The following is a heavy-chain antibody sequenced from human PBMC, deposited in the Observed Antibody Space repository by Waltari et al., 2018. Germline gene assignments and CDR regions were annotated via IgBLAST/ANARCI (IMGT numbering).Heavy chain of an antibody. J-gene: IGHJ3*02. V-gene: IGHV4-4*07. Sequence: QVQLQESGPGLVKPSETLSLTCTVSGGTISSYYWSWIRQPAGQGLEWIGRIYTSGSTNYNPSLKSRVTMSVDTSKNQFSLKLSSVTAADTAVYYCARDIMITFGGVIVKDAFDIWGQGTMVTVSS. CDR2: IYTSGST. D-gene: IGHD3-16*02. CDR1: GGTISSYY. CDR3: ARDIMITFGGVIVKDAFDI.